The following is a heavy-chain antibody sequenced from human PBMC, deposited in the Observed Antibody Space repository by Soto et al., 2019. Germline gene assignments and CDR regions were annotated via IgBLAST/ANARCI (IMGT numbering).Heavy chain of an antibody. V-gene: IGHV1-8*01. CDR2: INANSGNT. D-gene: IGHD6-19*01. CDR3: ARVPGWLGGKYYYGMDV. J-gene: IGHJ6*02. Sequence: VPVKVACKASGYTLTSYDSSWVGQTTGQGLEWMGWINANSGNTGYSQKFQGRVTITRNTSTSTAYMELSSLRSDDTAVYYCARVPGWLGGKYYYGMDVWGQGTTVTVSS. CDR1: GYTLTSYD.